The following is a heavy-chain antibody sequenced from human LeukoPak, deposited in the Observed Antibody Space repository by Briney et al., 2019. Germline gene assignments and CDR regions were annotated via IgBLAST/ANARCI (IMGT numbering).Heavy chain of an antibody. J-gene: IGHJ4*02. D-gene: IGHD6-19*01. V-gene: IGHV3-33*01. CDR3: ARGGSSGPRARSYIDY. Sequence: PGGSLRLSCAASGFTFSTYGMHWVRRAPGKGLEWVAVIWYDGSNKYYADFVKGRFTISRDNSNDSLYLQMNSLRAEDTAVYYCARGGSSGPRARSYIDYWAREPWSPSPQ. CDR1: GFTFSTYG. CDR2: IWYDGSNK.